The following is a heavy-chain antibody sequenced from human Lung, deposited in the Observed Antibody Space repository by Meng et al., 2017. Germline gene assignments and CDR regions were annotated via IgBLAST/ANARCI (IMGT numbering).Heavy chain of an antibody. D-gene: IGHD3-10*01. CDR1: DYTFTGYG. CDR2: LGAHPGDT. CDR3: ARGTPGRSYCDY. V-gene: IGHV1-18*01. J-gene: IGHJ4*02. Sequence: HVQQRQAGAEGKQPGAAWKDGCKASDYTFTGYGVCWVRQAPGQGLEWMAWLGAHPGDTSFAPKFLGRVTVTADTATATAYMELRSLRSDDTAVYYCARGTPGRSYCDYWGLGTLVTVSS.